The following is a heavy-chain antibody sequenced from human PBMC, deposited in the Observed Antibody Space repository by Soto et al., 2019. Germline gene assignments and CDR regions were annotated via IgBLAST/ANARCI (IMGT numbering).Heavy chain of an antibody. CDR1: GGSISSYY. D-gene: IGHD3-10*01. Sequence: SETLSLTCTVSGGSISSYYWSWIRQPPGKGLEWIGYMYYYGSTNYNPSLKSRVTISVDTSNNQSSLKLSSVTAADTAVYYCARRRSSGEPYYFDYWGQGTPVTAPQ. CDR3: ARRRSSGEPYYFDY. J-gene: IGHJ4*02. V-gene: IGHV4-59*08. CDR2: MYYYGST.